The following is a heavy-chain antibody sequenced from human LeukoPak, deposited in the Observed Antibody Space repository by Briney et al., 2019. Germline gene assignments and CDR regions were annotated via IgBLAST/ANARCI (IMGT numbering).Heavy chain of an antibody. CDR1: GFTFSNYW. CDR3: AAYDSSGYSGKYFQH. CDR2: INSDGSTT. D-gene: IGHD3-22*01. J-gene: IGHJ1*01. Sequence: WGSLRLSCAASGFTFSNYWMHWVRQAPGKGLVWVSRINSDGSTTSYADSVKGRFTISKDNAKNTLYLQMNSLRAEDTAVYYCAAYDSSGYSGKYFQHWGQGTLVTVSS. V-gene: IGHV3-74*01.